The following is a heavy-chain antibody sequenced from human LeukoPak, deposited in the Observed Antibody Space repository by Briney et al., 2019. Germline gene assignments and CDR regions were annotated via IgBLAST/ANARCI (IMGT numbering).Heavy chain of an antibody. V-gene: IGHV4-4*07. CDR3: ARHAITMVRGVTNWFDP. CDR1: GGSISSYY. D-gene: IGHD3-10*01. CDR2: IYTSGST. J-gene: IGHJ5*02. Sequence: SETLSLTCTVSGGSISSYYWSWIRQPAGKGLEWIGRIYTSGSTNYNPSLKSRVTMSVDTSKNQFSLKLSSVTAADTAVYYCARHAITMVRGVTNWFDPWGQGTLVTVSS.